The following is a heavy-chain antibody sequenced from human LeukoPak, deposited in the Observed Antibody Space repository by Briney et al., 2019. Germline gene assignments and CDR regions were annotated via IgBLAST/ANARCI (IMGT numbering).Heavy chain of an antibody. CDR3: ASDSYGSGSALTT. D-gene: IGHD3-10*01. J-gene: IGHJ5*02. CDR2: ISTYNSDT. V-gene: IGHV1-18*01. Sequence: ASVKVSCKASGFTSSSYGFSWVRQAPGQGLEWLGWISTYNSDTNYAQKLQGRVTMTTDTSTSTAYMELRSLRSDDTAVYYCASDSYGSGSALTTWGQGTLVTVSS. CDR1: GFTSSSYG.